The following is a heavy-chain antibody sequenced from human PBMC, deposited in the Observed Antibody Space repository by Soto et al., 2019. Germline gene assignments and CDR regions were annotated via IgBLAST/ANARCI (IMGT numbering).Heavy chain of an antibody. CDR3: AKAGYPYPYALVV. J-gene: IGHJ6*02. CDR1: GFTFSNYA. Sequence: GGSLRLSCAASGFTFSNYAMNWVRQAPGKGLEWVSAVSGSGGGTYYADSVKARFTISRDNSKNSLYLQMNSLRAEDTAVYYCAKAGYPYPYALVVWGQGTTVTVSS. D-gene: IGHD5-18*01. V-gene: IGHV3-23*01. CDR2: VSGSGGGT.